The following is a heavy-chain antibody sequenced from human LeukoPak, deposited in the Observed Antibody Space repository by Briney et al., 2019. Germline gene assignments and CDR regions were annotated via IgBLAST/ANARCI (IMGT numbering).Heavy chain of an antibody. D-gene: IGHD3-16*01. CDR2: IYYSGST. V-gene: IGHV4-59*01. CDR1: GGSISSYY. J-gene: IGHJ4*02. CDR3: ARVGGDGYLDW. Sequence: SETLSLTCTVSGGSISSYYWSWIRQPPGKGLEWIGYIYYSGSTNYNPSLKSRVTISVDTSKNQFSLKLSSVTAADTAVYYCARVGGDGYLDWWGQGTLVTVSS.